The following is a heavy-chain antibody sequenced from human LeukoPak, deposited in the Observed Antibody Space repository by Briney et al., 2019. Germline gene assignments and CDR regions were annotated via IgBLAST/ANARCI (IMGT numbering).Heavy chain of an antibody. D-gene: IGHD3-10*01. J-gene: IGHJ6*02. Sequence: ASVKVSCKASGYTFTGYYMHWVRQAPGQGLEWMGWINPNSGGTNYAQKFQGWVTMTRDTSISTAYMELSRLRSDDTAVYYCARALLWFGELLFRWYYHYGMDVWGQGTTVTVSS. V-gene: IGHV1-2*04. CDR1: GYTFTGYY. CDR3: ARALLWFGELLFRWYYHYGMDV. CDR2: INPNSGGT.